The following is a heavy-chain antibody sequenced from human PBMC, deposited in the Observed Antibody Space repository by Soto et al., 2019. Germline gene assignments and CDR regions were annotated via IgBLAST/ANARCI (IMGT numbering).Heavy chain of an antibody. Sequence: QVQLVQSGAEVKKPGASVKVSCKASGYTFTSYDINWVRQATGQGLEWMGWMNPNSGNTGYAQKFQGRVTMTRNTSISTAYMELSSRRSEDTAVYYCARGYSIGHYYYYGMDVWGQGTTVTVSS. V-gene: IGHV1-8*01. CDR3: ARGYSIGHYYYYGMDV. J-gene: IGHJ6*02. D-gene: IGHD6-19*01. CDR1: GYTFTSYD. CDR2: MNPNSGNT.